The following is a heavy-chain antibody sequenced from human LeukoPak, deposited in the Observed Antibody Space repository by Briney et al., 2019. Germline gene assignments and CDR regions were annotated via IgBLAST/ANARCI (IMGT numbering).Heavy chain of an antibody. D-gene: IGHD6-13*01. CDR3: ARGPAAVHP. Sequence: SETLSLTCAVHGYSLTNHFWIWIRQPPGKGLEWIGEILHTGRTNYNPSFKSRVTISLGTSKNQFLLNLTSVTAADTAVYFCARGPAAVHPWGQGTLVTVSS. V-gene: IGHV4-34*12. J-gene: IGHJ5*02. CDR1: GYSLTNHF. CDR2: ILHTGRT.